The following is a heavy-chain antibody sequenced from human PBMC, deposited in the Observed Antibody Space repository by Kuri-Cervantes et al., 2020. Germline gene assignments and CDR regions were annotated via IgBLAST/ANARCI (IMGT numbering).Heavy chain of an antibody. D-gene: IGHD6-19*01. CDR2: INHSGST. Sequence: SETLSLTCTVSGVSINSNNYYWGWIRQSPGKGPEWIGEINHSGSTNYNPSLKSRGTISVDTSKNQFSLKLSSVTAADTAVYYCARRNQVYSSGWYGSASSSMDVWGQGTTVTVSS. V-gene: IGHV4-39*07. J-gene: IGHJ6*02. CDR1: GVSINSNNYY. CDR3: ARRNQVYSSGWYGSASSSMDV.